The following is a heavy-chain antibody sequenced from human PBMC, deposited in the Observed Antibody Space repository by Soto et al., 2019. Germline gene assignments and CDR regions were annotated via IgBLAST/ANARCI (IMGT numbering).Heavy chain of an antibody. CDR2: IYYSGST. CDR3: AKEPSRRGGCFDY. Sequence: SETLSLTCTVSGGSISSGDYYWSWIRQPPGKGLEWIGYIYYSGSTYYNPSLKSRVTISVDTSKNQFSLKLSSVTAADTAVYYCAKEPSRRGGCFDYWGQGTLVTVSS. D-gene: IGHD6-19*01. V-gene: IGHV4-30-4*01. J-gene: IGHJ4*02. CDR1: GGSISSGDYY.